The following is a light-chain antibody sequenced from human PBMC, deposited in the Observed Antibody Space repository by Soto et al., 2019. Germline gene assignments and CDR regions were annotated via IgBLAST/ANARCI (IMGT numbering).Light chain of an antibody. V-gene: IGLV2-14*01. CDR2: DVS. Sequence: QSVLPQPASLSGSPGQSITISCTGTSSDVGAYNYVSWYQHHPGKAPKLLIYDVSTRPSGVSNRFSGSKSGNTASLTISGLQAEDEADYYCNSYTTGSDTRSAFGTGTKLTVL. CDR3: NSYTTGSDTRSA. J-gene: IGLJ1*01. CDR1: SSDVGAYNY.